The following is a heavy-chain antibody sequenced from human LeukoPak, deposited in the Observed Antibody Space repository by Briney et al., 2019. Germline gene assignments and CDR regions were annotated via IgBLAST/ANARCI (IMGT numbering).Heavy chain of an antibody. V-gene: IGHV3-30*03. Sequence: GGSLRLSCAASGFTFSSYGMHWVRQAPGKGLEWVAVISYDGSNKYYADSVKGRFTISRDNSKNTLYLQMNSLRAEDTAVYYCARVAIAAGRLMGEYYFDYWGQGTLVTVSS. J-gene: IGHJ4*02. CDR1: GFTFSSYG. D-gene: IGHD6-13*01. CDR3: ARVAIAAGRLMGEYYFDY. CDR2: ISYDGSNK.